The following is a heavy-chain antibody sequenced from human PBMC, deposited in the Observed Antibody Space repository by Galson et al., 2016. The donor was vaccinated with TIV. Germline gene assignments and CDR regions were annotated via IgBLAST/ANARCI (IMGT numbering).Heavy chain of an antibody. V-gene: IGHV3-23*01. CDR1: GFTFSNYA. Sequence: PRLSCAASGFTFSNYAMTWVRQAPGKGLEWVSGILGTGDTTYYADSVKGRFTVSRDNSKNTLYLQINSLRDDDTALYYCAKGDITKVRGGSYDFWGQGTLVTVSS. J-gene: IGHJ4*02. CDR2: ILGTGDTT. CDR3: AKGDITKVRGGSYDF. D-gene: IGHD3-10*01.